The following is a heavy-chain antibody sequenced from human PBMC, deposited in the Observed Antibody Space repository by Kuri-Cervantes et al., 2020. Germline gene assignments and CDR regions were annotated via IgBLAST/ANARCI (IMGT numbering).Heavy chain of an antibody. CDR2: ISYDGSNK. D-gene: IGHD2-15*01. CDR1: GFPFSSYG. J-gene: IGHJ6*02. V-gene: IGHV3-30*18. CDR3: AKDLGYCRGGSCYHARYYYGMDV. Sequence: GESLKIPCAASGFPFSSYGMHWGRQAPGKGLEWVAVISYDGSNKYYADSVKGRFTISRDNSKNTLYLQMNSLRAEDTAVYYCAKDLGYCRGGSCYHARYYYGMDVWGQGTTVTVSS.